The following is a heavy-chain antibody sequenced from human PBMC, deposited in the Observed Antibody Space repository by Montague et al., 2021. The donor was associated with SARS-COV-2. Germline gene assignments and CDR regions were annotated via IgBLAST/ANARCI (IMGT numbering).Heavy chain of an antibody. Sequence: SETLSLTCTVSGGSISSYYWSWIRQPAGKGLEWIGRIYTSGSTNYNPSLKSRVTMSVDTSKNQFSLKLSSVTAADTAVYYCARDLIVYDYVGGSYRPYGMDVWGQGTTVTVSS. J-gene: IGHJ6*02. CDR2: IYTSGST. V-gene: IGHV4-4*07. CDR3: ARDLIVYDYVGGSYRPYGMDV. CDR1: GGSISSYY. D-gene: IGHD3-16*02.